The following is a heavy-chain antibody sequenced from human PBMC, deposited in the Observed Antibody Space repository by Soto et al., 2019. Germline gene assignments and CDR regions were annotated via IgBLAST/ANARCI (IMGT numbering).Heavy chain of an antibody. D-gene: IGHD3-10*01. CDR3: AREVGGWFRRGYYGMDV. CDR1: GFTVSSNY. J-gene: IGHJ6*02. CDR2: IYSGGST. V-gene: IGHV3-53*01. Sequence: EVQLVESGGGLIQPGGSLRLSCAASGFTVSSNYMSWVRQAPGKGLEWVSVIYSGGSTYYADSVKGRFTISRDNSKNTLYLQMNSLRAEDTAVYYCAREVGGWFRRGYYGMDVWGQGTTVTVSS.